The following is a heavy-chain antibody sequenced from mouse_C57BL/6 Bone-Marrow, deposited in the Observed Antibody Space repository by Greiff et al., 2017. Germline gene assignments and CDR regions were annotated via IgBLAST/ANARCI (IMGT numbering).Heavy chain of an antibody. Sequence: VQLKQSGAELVRPGASVKLSCTASGFNIKDDYMHWVKQRPEQGLEWIGWIDPENGDTEYDSQFQGKATITSDTSANTAYLQLSSLTSEDTAVYCFTTPDITTVVATDLDYWGQGTTLTVSS. CDR1: GFNIKDDY. D-gene: IGHD1-1*01. CDR2: IDPENGDT. CDR3: TTPDITTVVATDLDY. J-gene: IGHJ2*01. V-gene: IGHV14-4*01.